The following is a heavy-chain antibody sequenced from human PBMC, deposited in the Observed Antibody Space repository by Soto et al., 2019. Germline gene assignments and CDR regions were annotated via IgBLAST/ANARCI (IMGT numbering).Heavy chain of an antibody. V-gene: IGHV3-30*18. CDR2: ISYDGSNK. Sequence: QVQLVESGGGVVQPGRSLRLSCAASGFTFSSYGMHWVRQAPGKGLEWVAVISYDGSNKYYADSVKGRFTISRDNSKNRLYLQMNSLRAEDTAVYYCAKDSLPDDFWSGYCFVYWGQGTLVTVSS. D-gene: IGHD3-3*01. CDR1: GFTFSSYG. CDR3: AKDSLPDDFWSGYCFVY. J-gene: IGHJ4*02.